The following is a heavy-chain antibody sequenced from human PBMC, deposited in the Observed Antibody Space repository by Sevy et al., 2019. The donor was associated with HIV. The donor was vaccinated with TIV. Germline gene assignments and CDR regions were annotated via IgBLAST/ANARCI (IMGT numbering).Heavy chain of an antibody. J-gene: IGHJ4*02. Sequence: ASVKVSCKASGYTFTSFDINWVRQATGQGLEWMGWMSPNSGNTGYAQKFQGRVTMTRNTSISTAYMELSSLRSEDTGVYYCARGRLTGIGFDYWGQGTLVTVSS. CDR1: GYTFTSFD. V-gene: IGHV1-8*01. CDR2: MSPNSGNT. CDR3: ARGRLTGIGFDY. D-gene: IGHD7-27*01.